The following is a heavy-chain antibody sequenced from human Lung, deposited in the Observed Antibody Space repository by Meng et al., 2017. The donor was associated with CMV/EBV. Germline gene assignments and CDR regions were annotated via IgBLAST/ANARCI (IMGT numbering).Heavy chain of an antibody. J-gene: IGHJ5*02. D-gene: IGHD3-16*01. CDR1: GGSTNSYY. CDR3: ARGRAQIGWFDP. V-gene: IGHV4-59*01. Sequence: LXCTVSGGSTNSYYWTWIRQAPGKGPEWIGYVFYAGTTKYNPSLKSRVTMSLDTSKSNFSLKLTSVTAADTAIYYCARGRAQIGWFDPGGQGTLVTVSS. CDR2: VFYAGTT.